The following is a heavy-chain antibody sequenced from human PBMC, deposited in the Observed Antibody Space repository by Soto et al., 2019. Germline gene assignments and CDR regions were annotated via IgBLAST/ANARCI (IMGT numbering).Heavy chain of an antibody. CDR2: IGAGDGKT. CDR3: VRDYASDSGVHLDF. Sequence: QVQLVQSGTEVKKPGASVKVSCKASGYRVTQYVIHWVRQAPGQRLEWMGWIGAGDGKTYYSQNFQGRVTITKDTSASTVYMELSSVVSEDTAVYYCVRDYASDSGVHLDFWGQGTLVTVSS. J-gene: IGHJ4*02. D-gene: IGHD3-22*01. V-gene: IGHV1-3*01. CDR1: GYRVTQYV.